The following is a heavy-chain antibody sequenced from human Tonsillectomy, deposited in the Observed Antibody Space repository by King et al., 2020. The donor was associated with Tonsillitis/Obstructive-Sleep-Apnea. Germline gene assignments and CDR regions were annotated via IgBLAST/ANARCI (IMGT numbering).Heavy chain of an antibody. D-gene: IGHD1-26*01. J-gene: IGHJ4*02. Sequence: VQLVESGGGVVQPGRSLRLSCAASGFIFTSYAMHWVRQAPGKGLEWVALISYDGSNKYYADSVKGRFTIFRDNSKNTLYLQMNSLRAEDTAVYYCARDPTPSGSYFDYWGQGTLVTVSS. CDR2: ISYDGSNK. CDR1: GFIFTSYA. CDR3: ARDPTPSGSYFDY. V-gene: IGHV3-30*04.